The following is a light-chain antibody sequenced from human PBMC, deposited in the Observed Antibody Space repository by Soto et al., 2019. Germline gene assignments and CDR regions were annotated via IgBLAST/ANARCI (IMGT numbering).Light chain of an antibody. J-gene: IGLJ3*02. CDR3: QSYDSSLSGSRV. V-gene: IGLV1-40*01. CDR2: ADT. Sequence: QSVLTQPPSVSGAPGQRVTISCTGSSSNIGAGYDVYWYQQLPGTAPKLLIYADTNRPSGVPDRFSASTSGTSASLAITGLQAEDEADYYCQSYDSSLSGSRVFGGGTKVTVL. CDR1: SSNIGAGYD.